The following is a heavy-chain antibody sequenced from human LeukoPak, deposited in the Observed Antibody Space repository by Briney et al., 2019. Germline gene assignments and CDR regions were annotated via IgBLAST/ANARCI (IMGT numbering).Heavy chain of an antibody. CDR1: GGSISSGGYY. CDR2: IYYSGST. J-gene: IGHJ6*02. V-gene: IGHV4-31*03. Sequence: SQTLSLTCTVSGGSISSGGYYWSWIRQHPGKGLEWIGYIYYSGSTYYNPSLKSRVTISVDTSKNQFSLKLSSVTAADTAVYYCARGFRPYYGMDVWGQGTTVTVSS. CDR3: ARGFRPYYGMDV.